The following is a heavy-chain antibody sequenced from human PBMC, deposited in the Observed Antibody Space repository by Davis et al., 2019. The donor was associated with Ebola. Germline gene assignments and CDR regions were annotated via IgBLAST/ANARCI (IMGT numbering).Heavy chain of an antibody. CDR3: AKTNYYDSSGYFLDWFDP. J-gene: IGHJ5*02. CDR2: ISAYNGNT. CDR1: GYTFTSYG. V-gene: IGHV1-18*01. D-gene: IGHD3-22*01. Sequence: ASVKVSCKASGYTFTSYGISWVRQAPGQGLEWMGWISAYNGNTNYAQNLQGRVTMTTDTSTSTAYMELRSLRSEDTAVYYCAKTNYYDSSGYFLDWFDPWGQGTLVTVSS.